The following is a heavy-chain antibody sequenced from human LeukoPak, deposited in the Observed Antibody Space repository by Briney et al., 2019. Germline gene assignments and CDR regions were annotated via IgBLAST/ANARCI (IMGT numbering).Heavy chain of an antibody. D-gene: IGHD6-13*01. CDR3: VRGSNSSWYYFDS. CDR2: IYDGGSP. V-gene: IGHV4-30-2*01. Sequence: PSETLSLTCTVSGGSVSSGGYSWNWLRQAPTKALEWIGYIYDGGSPYYNPSVKSRVTISMDRSKDQFSLELTSVTAADTAMYFCVRGSNSSWYYFDSWGQGTLVTVSS. J-gene: IGHJ4*02. CDR1: GGSVSSGGYS.